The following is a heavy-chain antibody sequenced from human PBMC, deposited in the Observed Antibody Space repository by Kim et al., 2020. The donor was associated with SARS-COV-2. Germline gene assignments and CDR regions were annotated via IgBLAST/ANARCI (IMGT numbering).Heavy chain of an antibody. Sequence: GGSLRLSCAASGFTFSSYSMNWVRQAPGKGLEWVSSISSSSYIYYADSVKGRFTISRDNAKNSLYLQMNSLRAEDTAVYYCASLAMGATTPYYFDYWGQGTLVTVSS. CDR3: ASLAMGATTPYYFDY. V-gene: IGHV3-21*01. D-gene: IGHD1-26*01. J-gene: IGHJ4*02. CDR1: GFTFSSYS. CDR2: ISSSSYI.